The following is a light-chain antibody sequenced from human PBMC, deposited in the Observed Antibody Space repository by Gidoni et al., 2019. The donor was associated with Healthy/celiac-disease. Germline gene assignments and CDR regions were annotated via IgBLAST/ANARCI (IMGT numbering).Light chain of an antibody. Sequence: DIQMTQSPSSLSASVGDRVTITCRASQSISSYLNWYQQKPGKAPKLLIYAASSLQSGVPSRFSGSGSGTDFTLTISSLQPEDFATYYCQQSYSTSYHTFXPXTKVDIK. CDR3: QQSYSTSYHT. J-gene: IGKJ3*01. V-gene: IGKV1-39*01. CDR1: QSISSY. CDR2: AAS.